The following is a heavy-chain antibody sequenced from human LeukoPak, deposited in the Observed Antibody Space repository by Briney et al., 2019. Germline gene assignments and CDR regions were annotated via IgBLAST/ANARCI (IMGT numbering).Heavy chain of an antibody. D-gene: IGHD6-19*01. V-gene: IGHV1-3*01. J-gene: IGHJ4*02. Sequence: KFQGRVTITRDTSASTAYMGLSSLRSEDTAVYYCARGSSGWSYFDYWGQGTLVTVSS. CDR3: ARGSSGWSYFDY.